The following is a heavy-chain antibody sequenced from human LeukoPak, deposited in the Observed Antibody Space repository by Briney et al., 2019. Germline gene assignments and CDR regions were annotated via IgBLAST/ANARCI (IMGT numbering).Heavy chain of an antibody. V-gene: IGHV5-51*01. J-gene: IGHJ4*02. CDR2: IYPGDSDT. Sequence: GESLKIFWKGSGYSFTNYWIGWVRQMPGKGLEWMGIIYPGDSDTRYSPSFQGQVTISADKSITTAYLQRSSLKASDTAMYYCARQGYCSDTRCPPDFDFWGQGTLVTVSS. CDR1: GYSFTNYW. D-gene: IGHD2-2*01. CDR3: ARQGYCSDTRCPPDFDF.